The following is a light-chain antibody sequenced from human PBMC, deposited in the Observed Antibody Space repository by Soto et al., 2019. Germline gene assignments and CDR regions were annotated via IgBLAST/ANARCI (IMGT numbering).Light chain of an antibody. Sequence: QSALTQPASVSGSPGQSMTISCTGTSSDVGGYNYVSWYQQHPGRAPKLTIYEVSNRPSGVSNRFSGSKSGNTASLTISGLQIEDEADYYCSSYTTSTTLVFGTGTKVTVL. V-gene: IGLV2-14*01. CDR1: SSDVGGYNY. CDR2: EVS. J-gene: IGLJ1*01. CDR3: SSYTTSTTLV.